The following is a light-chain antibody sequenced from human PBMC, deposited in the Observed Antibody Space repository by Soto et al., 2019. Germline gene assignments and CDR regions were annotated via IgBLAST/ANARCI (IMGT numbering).Light chain of an antibody. V-gene: IGKV1-5*03. CDR2: KAS. Sequence: DIQMTQSPSTLSASIGDRVTITCRVSQSVSTWLAWYQQKPGKAPKVLIYKASTLQGGVPSRFSGSGSGTEFTLTISSLQPDDFGTYYCQQYNTYSSLTFGGGTKVDIK. CDR1: QSVSTW. J-gene: IGKJ4*01. CDR3: QQYNTYSSLT.